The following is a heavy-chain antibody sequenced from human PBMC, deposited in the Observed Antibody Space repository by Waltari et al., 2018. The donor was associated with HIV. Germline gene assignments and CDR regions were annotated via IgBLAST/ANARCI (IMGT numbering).Heavy chain of an antibody. CDR3: ARDGLRYSGTFYSDY. V-gene: IGHV1-18*01. CDR2: ISTYNANT. CDR1: GYTFISYG. D-gene: IGHD1-26*01. Sequence: QVHLVQSGAEMKKPGASVKVSCKASGYTFISYGISWVRQAPGHGLEWMGWISTYNANTNYAQSLQGRVTMTTDTSTTTAYMELRSLTSDDTDVYYCARDGLRYSGTFYSDYWGQGTLVTVSS. J-gene: IGHJ4*02.